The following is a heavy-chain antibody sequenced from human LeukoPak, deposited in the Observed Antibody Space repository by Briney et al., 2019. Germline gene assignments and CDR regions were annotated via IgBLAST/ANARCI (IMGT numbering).Heavy chain of an antibody. CDR2: INPNSGGT. J-gene: IGHJ4*02. CDR3: ARVGYGDYDSALDY. D-gene: IGHD4-17*01. CDR1: GYTFTGYY. V-gene: IGHV1-2*02. Sequence: ASVKVPCKASGYTFTGYYMHWVRRAPGQGLEWMGWINPNSGGTNYAQKFQGRVTMTRDTSISTAYMELSRLRSDDTAVYYCARVGYGDYDSALDYWGQGTLVTVSS.